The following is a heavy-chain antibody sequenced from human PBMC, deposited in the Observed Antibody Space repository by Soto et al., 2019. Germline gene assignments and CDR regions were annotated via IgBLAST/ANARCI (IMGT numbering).Heavy chain of an antibody. Sequence: ASVKVSCKASGYTFTSYAMHWVRQAPGQRLEWMGWINAGNGNTKYSQKFQGRVTITRDTSASTAYMELSSLRSEDTAVYYCARDHYYDSSGYSWSAFYIWGQGTMVTVSS. CDR1: GYTFTSYA. D-gene: IGHD3-22*01. CDR3: ARDHYYDSSGYSWSAFYI. J-gene: IGHJ3*02. V-gene: IGHV1-3*01. CDR2: INAGNGNT.